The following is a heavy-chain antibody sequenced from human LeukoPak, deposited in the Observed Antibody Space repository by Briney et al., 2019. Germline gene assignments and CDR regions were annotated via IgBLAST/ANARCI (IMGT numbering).Heavy chain of an antibody. Sequence: GGSLILSCAASGFTFNSHAMCWVRQAPGKGLEWVSSIDISGGSTYYADSVKGRFTISRDNSKNTLYLQMNSLRGEDTALYFCANEVRPNDYWGQGTLVTVSS. V-gene: IGHV3-23*01. CDR1: GFTFNSHA. CDR3: ANEVRPNDY. J-gene: IGHJ4*02. CDR2: IDISGGST. D-gene: IGHD4/OR15-4a*01.